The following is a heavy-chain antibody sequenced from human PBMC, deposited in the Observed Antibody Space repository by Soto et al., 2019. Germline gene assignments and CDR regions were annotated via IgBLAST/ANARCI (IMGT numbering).Heavy chain of an antibody. J-gene: IGHJ4*02. CDR2: IYHSGHT. Sequence: QVQLQESGPGLVKPSGTLSLTCALSGASIITDNWWSWVRQPPGKEMEWIGAIYHSGHTNFNPSVKSRVTISVDTSKYQFSPTVSYVTAADTAIYYCARASASSRLRGVVINWGQGTLVTVSS. CDR3: ARASASSRLRGVVIN. D-gene: IGHD3-10*01. V-gene: IGHV4-4*02. CDR1: GASIITDNW.